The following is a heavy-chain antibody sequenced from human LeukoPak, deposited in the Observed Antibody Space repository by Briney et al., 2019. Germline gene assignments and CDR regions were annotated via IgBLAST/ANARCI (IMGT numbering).Heavy chain of an antibody. D-gene: IGHD4-17*01. CDR1: GFTFSSYS. Sequence: GGSLRLSCAASGFTFSSYSMNWVRQAPGKGLEWVSSISSSSSYIYYADSVKGRFTISRDNAKNSLYLQMNSLRAEDTAVYYCARRSGVTTRSRAFDIWGQGTMVTVSS. CDR3: ARRSGVTTRSRAFDI. J-gene: IGHJ3*02. CDR2: ISSSSSYI. V-gene: IGHV3-21*01.